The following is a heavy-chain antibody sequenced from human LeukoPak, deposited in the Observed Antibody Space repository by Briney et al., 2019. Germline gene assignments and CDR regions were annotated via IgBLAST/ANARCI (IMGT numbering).Heavy chain of an antibody. CDR3: ARGLRYYVDYQIYNWFDP. Sequence: SETLSLTCAVYGGSFSGYYWSWIRQPPGKGLEWIGEINHSGSTNYNPSLKSRVTISVDTSKNQFSLKLSSVTAADTAVYYCARGLRYYVDYQIYNWFDPWGKGTLVTVSS. V-gene: IGHV4-34*01. J-gene: IGHJ5*02. CDR2: INHSGST. D-gene: IGHD4-17*01. CDR1: GGSFSGYY.